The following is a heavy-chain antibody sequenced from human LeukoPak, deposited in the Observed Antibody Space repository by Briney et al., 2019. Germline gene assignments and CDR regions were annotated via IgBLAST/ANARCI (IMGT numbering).Heavy chain of an antibody. D-gene: IGHD1-1*01. Sequence: ASVNVSCKASGFTFTSYDINWVRQASGQGLEWMGWMNPNSGNTGYAQKFQGRVTMTRNTSISTAYMELSSLRSEDTAVYYCAGEFKLDDAFDIWGQGTMVTVSS. V-gene: IGHV1-8*01. J-gene: IGHJ3*02. CDR3: AGEFKLDDAFDI. CDR1: GFTFTSYD. CDR2: MNPNSGNT.